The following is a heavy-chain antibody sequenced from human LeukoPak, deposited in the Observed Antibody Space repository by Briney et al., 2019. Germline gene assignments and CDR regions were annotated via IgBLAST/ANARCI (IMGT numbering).Heavy chain of an antibody. CDR1: VGSISRNTYN. CDR3: ARLVSPVARTLIDY. D-gene: IGHD2-2*01. V-gene: IGHV4-39*01. Sequence: SETLSLTCVVSVGSISRNTYNWGWIRQPPGKGLEWVGHIYYTGTTSYNPSLRSRVTISVDTSKSQFSLKLNSVTATDTAVYFCARLVSPVARTLIDYWGQGTLVTVSS. J-gene: IGHJ4*02. CDR2: IYYTGTT.